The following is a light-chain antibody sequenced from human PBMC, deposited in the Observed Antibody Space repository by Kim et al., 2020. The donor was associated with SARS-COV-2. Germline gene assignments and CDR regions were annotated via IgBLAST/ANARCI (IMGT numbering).Light chain of an antibody. Sequence: VSPGQTARITCSGDVRAKKYARWVQKKPGPAPVVVIYKDSERPSGIPERCSGSSAGTTVTLTISGAQVEDEADFYCYSAADNNLGVFGGGTQLTVL. CDR2: KDS. CDR1: VRAKKY. CDR3: YSAADNNLGV. J-gene: IGLJ3*02. V-gene: IGLV3-27*01.